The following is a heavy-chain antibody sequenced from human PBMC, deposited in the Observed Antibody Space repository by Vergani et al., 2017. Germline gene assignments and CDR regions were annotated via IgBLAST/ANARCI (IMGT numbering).Heavy chain of an antibody. CDR3: ARGVYGGYCSSTSCYTGWYFDL. V-gene: IGHV4-34*01. CDR2: INHSGST. J-gene: IGHJ2*01. Sequence: QVQLQESGPGLVKPSETLSLTCAVYGGSFSGYYWSWIRQPPGKGLEWIGEINHSGSTNYNPSLKSRVTISVDTSKNQFSLKLSSVTAADTAVYYCARGVYGGYCSSTSCYTGWYFDLWGRGTLVTVSS. CDR1: GGSFSGYY. D-gene: IGHD2-2*02.